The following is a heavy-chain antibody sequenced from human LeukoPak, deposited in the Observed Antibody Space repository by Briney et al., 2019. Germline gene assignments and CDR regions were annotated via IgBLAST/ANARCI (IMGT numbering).Heavy chain of an antibody. J-gene: IGHJ3*02. V-gene: IGHV3-23*01. CDR2: ISGSGGST. CDR3: AKDNFYDSSGYYGGYAFDI. Sequence: GGSLRLSYAASGFTFSSYAMSWVRQAPGKGLEWVSAISGSGGSTYYADSVKGRFTISRDNSKNTLYLQMNSLRAEDTAVYYCAKDNFYDSSGYYGGYAFDIWGQGTMVTVSS. CDR1: GFTFSSYA. D-gene: IGHD3-22*01.